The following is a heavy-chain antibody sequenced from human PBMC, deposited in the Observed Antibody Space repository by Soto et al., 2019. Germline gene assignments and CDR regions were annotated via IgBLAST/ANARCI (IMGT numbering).Heavy chain of an antibody. Sequence: QAQLVESGGGVVQPGRSLRLSCEVSGFRFSSYGVHWVRQAPGKGLEWVALISGDGRNTFYPDSVKGRFSISRDNSKNTVYLQMNSLRAEDTAVYYCAKDPRGNGDVTHYYNGMDVWGQGTTVTVSS. J-gene: IGHJ6*02. D-gene: IGHD4-17*01. CDR1: GFRFSSYG. CDR3: AKDPRGNGDVTHYYNGMDV. CDR2: ISGDGRNT. V-gene: IGHV3-30*18.